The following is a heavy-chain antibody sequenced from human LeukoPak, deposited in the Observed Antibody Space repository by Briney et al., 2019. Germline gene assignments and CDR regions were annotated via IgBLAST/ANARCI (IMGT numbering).Heavy chain of an antibody. CDR1: GFTFIGHN. J-gene: IGHJ4*02. Sequence: PGGSLRLSCAASGFTFIGHNMNWVRQAPGKGLEWVSFVSISSGTIYYADSVKGRFGISRDNAKSSLDLEMNSLRAEDTAVYYCARAMSTFGGVRNYFDSWGQGTLVTVSS. D-gene: IGHD3-16*01. CDR3: ARAMSTFGGVRNYFDS. CDR2: VSISSGTI. V-gene: IGHV3-48*04.